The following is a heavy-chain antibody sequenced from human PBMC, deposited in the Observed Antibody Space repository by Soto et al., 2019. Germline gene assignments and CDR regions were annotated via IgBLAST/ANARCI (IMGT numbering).Heavy chain of an antibody. CDR3: ARAVEVDPIDY. J-gene: IGHJ4*02. D-gene: IGHD1-1*01. V-gene: IGHV3-13*01. CDR1: GFTFSNYD. Sequence: PGGSLRLSCAGSGFTFSNYDMSWVRQTTGKRLEWVSTIGVGGDTYYADSVKGRFTVFRENAKNSLYLQMNSLRVGDTAVYYCARAVEVDPIDYWGQGTLVTVSS. CDR2: IGVGGDT.